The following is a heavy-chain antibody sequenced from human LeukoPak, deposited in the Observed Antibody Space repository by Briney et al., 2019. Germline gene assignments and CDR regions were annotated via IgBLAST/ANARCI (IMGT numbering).Heavy chain of an antibody. CDR3: ARGRLKAYYFDY. CDR1: GGSVSSGSYY. J-gene: IGHJ4*02. Sequence: PSETLSLTCTVSGGSVSSGSYYWSWIRQPPGKGLEWIGYIYYSGSTNYNPSLKSRVTISIDTSKNQFSLKLSSVTAADTAVYYCARGRLKAYYFDYWGQGTLVTVSS. D-gene: IGHD3-16*01. V-gene: IGHV4-61*01. CDR2: IYYSGST.